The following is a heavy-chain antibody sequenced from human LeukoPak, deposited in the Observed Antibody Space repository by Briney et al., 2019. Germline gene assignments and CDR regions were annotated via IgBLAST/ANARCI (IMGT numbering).Heavy chain of an antibody. CDR2: KSVSGHT. D-gene: IGHD4/OR15-4a*01. V-gene: IGHV4-4*07. Sequence: SETLSLTCTVSGGSISNYYWNWLRQPAGKGLEWIGRKSVSGHTNYRSSLESRVTMSVDTSKNQFSLRLNSVTTADTAVYYCVRVSRIDYGANPEGDVWGKGITVIVS. CDR1: GGSISNYY. CDR3: VRVSRIDYGANPEGDV. J-gene: IGHJ6*03.